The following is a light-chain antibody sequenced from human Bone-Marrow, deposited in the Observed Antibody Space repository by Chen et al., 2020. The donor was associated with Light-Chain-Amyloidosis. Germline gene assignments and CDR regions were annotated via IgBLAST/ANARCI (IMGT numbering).Light chain of an antibody. CDR3: QQRKNWPPIT. J-gene: IGKJ4*01. CDR1: QSVSYY. CDR2: DTS. V-gene: IGKV3-11*01. Sequence: EIVLTQSPATLSLSPGERATLSCRASQSVSYYLAWYQQKPGQAPRLLIYDTSNRATGIPARFSGSGSGTDFTLTISSLEPEDFAVYYCQQRKNWPPITFGGGTQVEI.